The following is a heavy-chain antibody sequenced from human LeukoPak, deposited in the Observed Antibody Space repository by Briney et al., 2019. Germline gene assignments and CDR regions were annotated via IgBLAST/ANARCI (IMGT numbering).Heavy chain of an antibody. D-gene: IGHD6-13*01. V-gene: IGHV3-9*01. CDR3: AKGPAYYSSSWYGDFDY. J-gene: IGHJ4*02. CDR2: ISWNSGSI. Sequence: PGGSLRLSCAASGFTFDDYAMHWVRQAPGKGLGWVSGISWNSGSIGYADSVKGRFTISRDNAKNSLYLQMNSLRAEDTALYYCAKGPAYYSSSWYGDFDYWGQGTLVTVSS. CDR1: GFTFDDYA.